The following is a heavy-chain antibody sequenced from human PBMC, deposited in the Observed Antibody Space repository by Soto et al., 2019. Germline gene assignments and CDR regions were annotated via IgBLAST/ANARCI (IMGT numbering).Heavy chain of an antibody. Sequence: GGSLRLSCAASGFTFSSYGMHWVRQAPGKGLEWVAVISYDGSNKYYADSVKGRFTISRDNSKNTLYLQMNSLRAEDTAIYYCASQRYSSGYPYYYYGMDVWGQGTTVTVSS. CDR3: ASQRYSSGYPYYYYGMDV. CDR1: GFTFSSYG. CDR2: ISYDGSNK. D-gene: IGHD3-22*01. V-gene: IGHV3-30*03. J-gene: IGHJ6*02.